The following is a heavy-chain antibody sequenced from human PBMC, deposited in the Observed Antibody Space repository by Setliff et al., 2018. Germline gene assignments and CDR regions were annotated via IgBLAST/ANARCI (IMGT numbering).Heavy chain of an antibody. V-gene: IGHV1-69*05. CDR3: AREGVDIRSSTNYSYYMDV. J-gene: IGHJ6*03. CDR2: PIPMFGSA. D-gene: IGHD5-12*01. CDR1: GRTFRSCG. Sequence: SVKVSCKASGRTFRSCGISWVRQAPGQGLEWMGGPIPMFGSANYAQKCQGRVTIITDEFTGTAYLELSSLRTEDTAVYYCAREGVDIRSSTNYSYYMDVWGKGTTVTVSS.